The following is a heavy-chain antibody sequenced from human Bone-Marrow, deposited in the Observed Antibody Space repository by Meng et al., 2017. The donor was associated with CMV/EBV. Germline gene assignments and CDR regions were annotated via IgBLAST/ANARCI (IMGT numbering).Heavy chain of an antibody. J-gene: IGHJ4*02. CDR3: ARLIVGATYVDY. CDR2: IYYSGST. Sequence: SETLSLTCTVSGGSISSSSYYWGWIRQPPGKGLEWIGSIYYSGSTYYNPSLKSRVTISVDTSKNQFSLKLSSVTAADTAVYYCARLIVGATYVDYWGQGTLATVSS. D-gene: IGHD1-26*01. V-gene: IGHV4-39*01. CDR1: GGSISSSSYY.